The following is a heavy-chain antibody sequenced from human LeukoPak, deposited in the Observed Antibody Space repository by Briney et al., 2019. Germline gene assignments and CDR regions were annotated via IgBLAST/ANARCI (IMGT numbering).Heavy chain of an antibody. J-gene: IGHJ4*02. Sequence: GRSLRLSCAASGFTFSSYGMHWVRQAPGKGLEGVAIIYYDGSDKYYADSVKGRFTISRDNSKDTLYLQMNSLRAEDTAVYYCARQIAYYYDSSGYYTTDYWGQGTLVTVSS. V-gene: IGHV3-33*01. CDR1: GFTFSSYG. D-gene: IGHD3-22*01. CDR2: IYYDGSDK. CDR3: ARQIAYYYDSSGYYTTDY.